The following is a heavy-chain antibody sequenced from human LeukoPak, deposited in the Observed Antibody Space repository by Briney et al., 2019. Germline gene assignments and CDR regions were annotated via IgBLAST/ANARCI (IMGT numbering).Heavy chain of an antibody. V-gene: IGHV3-23*01. CDR3: AKVLSPSYYDFWSGYPLDY. D-gene: IGHD3-3*01. Sequence: PGGSLRLSCAASGFTFSSYAMSWVRQAPGKGLEWVSAISGSGGSTYYADSVKGRFTISRDNPKNTRYLQMNSLRAEDTAVYYCAKVLSPSYYDFWSGYPLDYWGQGTLVTVSS. CDR1: GFTFSSYA. J-gene: IGHJ4*02. CDR2: ISGSGGST.